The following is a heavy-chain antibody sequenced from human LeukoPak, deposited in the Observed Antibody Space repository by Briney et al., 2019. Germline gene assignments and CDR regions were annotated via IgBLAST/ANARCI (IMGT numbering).Heavy chain of an antibody. CDR2: IDHRRSS. CDR3: ATRSSTLAAARCFDD. Sequence: SETLSLTCAVHGESFSAYFWSWIRQVPGKGLEWIGEIDHRRSSNYNPPLKRRATISVDTSKNHFSLSLTSVAAANTGVYYCATRSSTLAAARCFDDWGQGTVVTVSS. D-gene: IGHD6-6*01. CDR1: GESFSAYF. J-gene: IGHJ4*03. V-gene: IGHV4-34*01.